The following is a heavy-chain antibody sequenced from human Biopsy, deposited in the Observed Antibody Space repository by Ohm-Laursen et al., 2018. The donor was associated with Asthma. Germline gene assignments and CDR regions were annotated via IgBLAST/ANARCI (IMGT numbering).Heavy chain of an antibody. V-gene: IGHV3-11*01. D-gene: IGHD2-8*01. J-gene: IGHJ4*02. CDR3: AREVKMAY. CDR1: GFTVSDYH. Sequence: LSLTCAASGFTVSDYHMSWIRQTPGRGLKWISYIGSRITDAIYYADSVKGRFTISRDNAKNSVFLQMNSLRAEDTGVYYCAREVKMAYWGRGTLVTVSS. CDR2: IGSRITDAI.